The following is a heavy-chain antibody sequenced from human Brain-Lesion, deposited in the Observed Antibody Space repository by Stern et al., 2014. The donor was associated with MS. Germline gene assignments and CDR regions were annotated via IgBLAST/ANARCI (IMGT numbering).Heavy chain of an antibody. D-gene: IGHD6-19*01. J-gene: IGHJ6*02. Sequence: QVQLVESGGGVVQPGRSLRLSCAVSGFTFSSYGMYWVRQAPGKGLEWVAGIWVDGTKKNYIESVKGRFTISRDNSKNTLSLQMTSLRAEDTAVYYCAKDKKDSSAWNLYFYGMDVWGQGTTVIVSS. V-gene: IGHV3-33*06. CDR2: IWVDGTKK. CDR1: GFTFSSYG. CDR3: AKDKKDSSAWNLYFYGMDV.